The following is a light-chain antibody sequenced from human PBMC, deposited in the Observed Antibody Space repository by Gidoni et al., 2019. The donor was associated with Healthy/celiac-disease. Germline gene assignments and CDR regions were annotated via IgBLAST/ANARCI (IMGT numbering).Light chain of an antibody. CDR2: WAS. V-gene: IGKV4-1*01. J-gene: IGKJ1*01. CDR3: QQYYSTPWT. CDR1: QSVLYSSNNKNY. Sequence: DIVMTQSPDSLALSLGERATINCKSSQSVLYSSNNKNYLAWYQQKPGQPPKLLIYWASTRESGVPDRFSGSGSGTDFTLNISSMQAEDVAVYYCQQYYSTPWTFGQGTKVEIK.